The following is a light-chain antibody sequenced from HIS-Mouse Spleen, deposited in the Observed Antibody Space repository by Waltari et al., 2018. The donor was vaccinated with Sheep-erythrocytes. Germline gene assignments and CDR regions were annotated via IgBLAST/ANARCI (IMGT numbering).Light chain of an antibody. Sequence: SSELTQPPSVSVSPGQTASITCPGDKLGDKYACWYQQKPGQSPVLVIYQDTKRPSGIPERFSGSNSGNTATLTISGTQAMDEADYYCQAWDSRIVVFGGGTKLTVL. V-gene: IGLV3-1*01. CDR1: KLGDKY. J-gene: IGLJ2*01. CDR2: QDT. CDR3: QAWDSRIVV.